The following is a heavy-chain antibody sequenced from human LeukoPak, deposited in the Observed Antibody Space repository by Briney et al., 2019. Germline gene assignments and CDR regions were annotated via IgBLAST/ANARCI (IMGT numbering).Heavy chain of an antibody. D-gene: IGHD6-13*01. CDR1: GYTFTGYY. V-gene: IGHV1-2*02. CDR2: INPNSGGT. Sequence: GASVKVSCKVSGYTFTGYYMHWVRQAPGQGLEWMGWINPNSGGTNYAQKFQGRVTMTRDTSISTAYMELSRLRSDDTAVYYCTRANSSSWHYYFDYWGQGTLVTVSS. J-gene: IGHJ4*02. CDR3: TRANSSSWHYYFDY.